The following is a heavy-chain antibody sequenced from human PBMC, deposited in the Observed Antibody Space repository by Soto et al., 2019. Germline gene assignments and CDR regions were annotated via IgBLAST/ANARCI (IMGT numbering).Heavy chain of an antibody. CDR1: VFTFSSYA. D-gene: IGHD5-12*01. Sequence: GGSLGLSCSASVFTFSSYAMHWVRQAPGKGLEWVAVISYDVSNKYYADSVKGRFTISRDNSKNTLYLQMNSLRAEDTAVYYCPRGGYGATSHDFDIWGQGSMGTVS. J-gene: IGHJ3*02. CDR2: ISYDVSNK. V-gene: IGHV3-30-3*01. CDR3: PRGGYGATSHDFDI.